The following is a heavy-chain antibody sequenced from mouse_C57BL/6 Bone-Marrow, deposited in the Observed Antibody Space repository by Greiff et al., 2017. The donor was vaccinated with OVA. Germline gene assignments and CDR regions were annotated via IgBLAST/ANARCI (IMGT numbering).Heavy chain of an antibody. Sequence: VQLQQSGAELVKPGASVKLSCTASGFNIKDYYMHWVKQRTEQGLEWIGRIDPEDGETKYAPKFQGKATIPADTSSNTAYLQLRSLTSEDTAVYYCASETAKRFAYWGQGTLVTVSA. CDR2: IDPEDGET. CDR3: ASETAKRFAY. V-gene: IGHV14-2*01. CDR1: GFNIKDYY. J-gene: IGHJ3*01. D-gene: IGHD6-1*02.